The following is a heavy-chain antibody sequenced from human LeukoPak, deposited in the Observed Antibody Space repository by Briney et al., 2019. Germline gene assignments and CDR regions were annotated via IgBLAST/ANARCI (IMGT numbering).Heavy chain of an antibody. J-gene: IGHJ4*02. CDR1: GASLSGYY. CDR3: ARFCSGGSCPDY. Sequence: SETLSLTCIVSGASLSGYYWTWIRQPPGKGLEWIGYVHYSGSTNYNPSLKSRVTMAVDTSKNQVSLQLSSVTAADTAVYYCARFCSGGSCPDYWGQGNLVTVSS. D-gene: IGHD2-15*01. V-gene: IGHV4-59*01. CDR2: VHYSGST.